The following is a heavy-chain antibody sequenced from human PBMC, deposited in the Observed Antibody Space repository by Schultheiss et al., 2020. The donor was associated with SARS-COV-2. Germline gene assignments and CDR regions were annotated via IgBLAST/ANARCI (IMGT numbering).Heavy chain of an antibody. CDR3: ARAIDYYGMDV. CDR1: GGTFSSYA. J-gene: IGHJ6*02. V-gene: IGHV1-8*02. Sequence: ASVKVSCKASGGTFSSYAISWVRQAPGQGLEWMGWMNPNSGNTGYAQKFQGRVTMTTDTSTSTAYMELSRLRSDDTAVYYCARAIDYYGMDVWGQGTTVTVSS. CDR2: MNPNSGNT. D-gene: IGHD2-21*01.